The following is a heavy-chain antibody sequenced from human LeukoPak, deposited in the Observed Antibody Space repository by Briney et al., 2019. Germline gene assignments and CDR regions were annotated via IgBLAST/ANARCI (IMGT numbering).Heavy chain of an antibody. CDR3: ALGGYSYGKGWFDP. D-gene: IGHD5-18*01. V-gene: IGHV1-69*04. CDR1: GGTFSSYA. CDR2: IIPILGIA. Sequence: SVKVSCKASGGTFSSYAISWVRQAPGQGLEWIGRIIPILGIANYAQKFQGRVTITADKSTSTAYMELSSLRSEDTAVYYCALGGYSYGKGWFDPWGQRTLVTVSS. J-gene: IGHJ5*02.